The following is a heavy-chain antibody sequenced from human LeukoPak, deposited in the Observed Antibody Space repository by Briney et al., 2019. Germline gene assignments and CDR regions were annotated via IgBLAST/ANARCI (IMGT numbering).Heavy chain of an antibody. V-gene: IGHV4-34*01. CDR1: GGSFTDYY. CDR2: INDSGST. Sequence: SETLSLTCAISGGSFTDYYWSWIRQPPGKGREWIGDINDSGSTNSSPSLKSRVVISLDTSTSQLSLKLGPVTAADTATYFCARAGRGTSSRALDYWGQGTLVTVSS. CDR3: ARAGRGTSSRALDY. J-gene: IGHJ4*02. D-gene: IGHD1-1*01.